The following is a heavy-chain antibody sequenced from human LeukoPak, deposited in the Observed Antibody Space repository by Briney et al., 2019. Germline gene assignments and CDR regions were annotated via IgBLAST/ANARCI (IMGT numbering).Heavy chain of an antibody. J-gene: IGHJ6*02. CDR3: ARDVSHSSSSEDPYYYGMDV. D-gene: IGHD6-6*01. V-gene: IGHV1-46*01. Sequence: ASVKVSCKASGYTFTSYYMHWVRQAPGQGLEWMGIINPNGGSTSYAQKFQGRVTMTRDTSTSTVYMELSSLRSEDTAVYYCARDVSHSSSSEDPYYYGMDVWGQGTTVTVSS. CDR2: INPNGGST. CDR1: GYTFTSYY.